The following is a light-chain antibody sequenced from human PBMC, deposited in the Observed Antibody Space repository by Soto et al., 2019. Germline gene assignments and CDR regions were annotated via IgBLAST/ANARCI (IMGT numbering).Light chain of an antibody. V-gene: IGKV3-20*01. J-gene: IGKJ1*01. CDR3: QQYASSVT. Sequence: EILLTQSPDSLSLSPGDRATLSCRASQSFSSTFFAWYQQKPGQAPRLLIYGAPSRATGIPDRFSGSGSGTTFTLPISRLEPEDFAVYYCQQYASSVTFGQGTKVEIK. CDR1: QSFSSTF. CDR2: GAP.